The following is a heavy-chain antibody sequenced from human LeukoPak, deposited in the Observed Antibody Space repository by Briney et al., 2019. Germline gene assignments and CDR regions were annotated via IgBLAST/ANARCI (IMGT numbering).Heavy chain of an antibody. CDR3: ARGGAARPDY. CDR1: GFTFSSYG. D-gene: IGHD6-6*01. Sequence: GGSLRLSCAASGFTFSSYGMNWVRQPPGKGLEWVSYISSSSGNINYADSVKGRFTISRDNAKNSLYLQMNSLRAEDTAVYYCARGGAARPDYWGRGALVTVSA. J-gene: IGHJ4*02. V-gene: IGHV3-48*01. CDR2: ISSSSGNI.